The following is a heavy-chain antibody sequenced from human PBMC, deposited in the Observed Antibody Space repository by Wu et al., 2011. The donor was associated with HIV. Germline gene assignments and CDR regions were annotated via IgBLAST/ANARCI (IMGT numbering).Heavy chain of an antibody. CDR2: INPEDGDT. CDR3: ARGRGDEAAIVRHFDY. Sequence: EAQLVQSGAEVKKPGTAVKISCKVSGYTFSDYYMHWVKQAPGGGLEWMGLINPEDGDTLYAEKFQGRVTITADTSIDTTHLELSNLRSEDTAMYYCARGRGDEAAIVRHFDYWGQGTLVTVSS. D-gene: IGHD2-2*01. CDR1: GYTFSDYY. V-gene: IGHV1-69-2*01. J-gene: IGHJ4*02.